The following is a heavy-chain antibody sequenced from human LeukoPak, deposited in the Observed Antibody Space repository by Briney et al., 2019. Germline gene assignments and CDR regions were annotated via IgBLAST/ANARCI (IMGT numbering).Heavy chain of an antibody. CDR1: GGTFSSYA. CDR2: IIPIFGTA. V-gene: IGHV1-69*06. D-gene: IGHD2-2*01. Sequence: SVKVSCKASGGTFSSYAISWVQQAPGQGLEWMGGIIPIFGTANYAQKFQGRVTMTEDTSTDTAYMELSSLRSEDTAVYYCATSRPVPAAYFDYWGQGTLVTVSS. J-gene: IGHJ4*02. CDR3: ATSRPVPAAYFDY.